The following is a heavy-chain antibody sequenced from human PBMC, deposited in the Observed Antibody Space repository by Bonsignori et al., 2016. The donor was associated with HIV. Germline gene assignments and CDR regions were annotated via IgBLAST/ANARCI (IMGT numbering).Heavy chain of an antibody. D-gene: IGHD6-19*01. CDR3: ARNRETLTVAGTGF. J-gene: IGHJ4*02. V-gene: IGHV3-30*04. CDR2: ISFDGSKE. Sequence: QVQLVESGGGVVQPGRSLRLSCAASGFTFTNYPMHWVRQAPGKGLEWVAIISFDGSKEYYADSAKGRFTISRDNSKNTVSLLMNSLTTDDTAVYYCARNRETLTVAGTGFWSQGTLVTVSS. CDR1: GFTFTNYP.